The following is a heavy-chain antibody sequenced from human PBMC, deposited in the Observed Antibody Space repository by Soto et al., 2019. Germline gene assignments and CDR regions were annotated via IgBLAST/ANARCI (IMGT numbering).Heavy chain of an antibody. V-gene: IGHV4-34*01. Sequence: PSETLSLTCAVCGGSFSGYYWSWIRQPPGKGLEWIGDVNHSGYTNDNPSLKSRVTISVDTSKNQFSLNLNSVTAADTALYYCARGRGYDFWSGYGNYGMDVWGQGTTVTVSS. CDR3: ARGRGYDFWSGYGNYGMDV. CDR1: GGSFSGYY. D-gene: IGHD3-3*01. J-gene: IGHJ6*02. CDR2: VNHSGYT.